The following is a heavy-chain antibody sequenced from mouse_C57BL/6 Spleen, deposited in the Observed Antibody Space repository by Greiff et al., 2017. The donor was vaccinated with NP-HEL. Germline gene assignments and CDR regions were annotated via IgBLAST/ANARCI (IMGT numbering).Heavy chain of an antibody. Sequence: QVQLKESGAELVKPGASVKISCKASGYAFSSYWMNWVKQRPGKGLEWIGQIYPGDGDTNYNGKFKGKATLTADKSSSTAYMQLSSLTSEDSAVYFCARSDDYESYYAMDYWGQGTSVTVSS. CDR2: IYPGDGDT. CDR3: ARSDDYESYYAMDY. J-gene: IGHJ4*01. D-gene: IGHD2-4*01. CDR1: GYAFSSYW. V-gene: IGHV1-80*01.